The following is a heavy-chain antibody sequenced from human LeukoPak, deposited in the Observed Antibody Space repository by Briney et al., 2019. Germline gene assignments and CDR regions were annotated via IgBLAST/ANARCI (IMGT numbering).Heavy chain of an antibody. CDR1: GFTFSSYS. J-gene: IGHJ6*03. Sequence: GGSLRLSCAASGFTFSSYSMSWVRQAPGKGLEWVSIMYSGGSTYYADSVKGRFTISRDNSKNTLLLQLNSLRAEDTAVYYCARGPQYFYSYYYMDVWGKGTTVTVSS. CDR3: ARGPQYFYSYYYMDV. V-gene: IGHV3-53*01. D-gene: IGHD4-11*01. CDR2: MYSGGST.